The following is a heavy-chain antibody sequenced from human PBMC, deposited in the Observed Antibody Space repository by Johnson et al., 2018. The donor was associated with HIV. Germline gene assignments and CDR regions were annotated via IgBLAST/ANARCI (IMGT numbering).Heavy chain of an antibody. CDR2: IKSKTDGGTT. CDR1: GFTFSNAW. CDR3: TTFERLDPWLVPHHAFDI. D-gene: IGHD6-19*01. J-gene: IGHJ3*02. V-gene: IGHV3-15*01. Sequence: EVQVVESGGGLVKPGGSLRLSCAASGFTFSNAWMSWVRQAPGKGLEWVGRIKSKTDGGTTDYAAPVKGRFTISRDDSKNTLYLQMNSLKTEDTAVYYCTTFERLDPWLVPHHAFDIWGQGTMVTVSS.